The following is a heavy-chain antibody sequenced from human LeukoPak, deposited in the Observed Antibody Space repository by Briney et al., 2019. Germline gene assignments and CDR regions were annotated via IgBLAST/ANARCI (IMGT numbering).Heavy chain of an antibody. D-gene: IGHD2-2*01. CDR2: ISSSGGTI. V-gene: IGHV3-48*01. Sequence: GGSLRLPCAASGFTFSSYSMNWVRQAPGKGLEWVSYISSSGGTIYYADSVKGRFTISRDNSKNTLYLQMNSLRAEDTAVYYCARSGGYCSSTTCYYYSGMDVWGQGTTVTVSS. CDR3: ARSGGYCSSTTCYYYSGMDV. CDR1: GFTFSSYS. J-gene: IGHJ6*02.